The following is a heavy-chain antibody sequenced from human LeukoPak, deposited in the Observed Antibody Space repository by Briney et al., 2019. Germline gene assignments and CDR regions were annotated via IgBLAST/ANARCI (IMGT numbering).Heavy chain of an antibody. V-gene: IGHV3-64D*09. J-gene: IGHJ5*02. CDR3: VKGYSSNYYSSLDP. D-gene: IGHD3-22*01. Sequence: GGSLRRSCSASGFTFTSFAMHWVRQAPGKGLECVSSISSNGGTKYYADSVEGRFSISRDNSKNTLYLQMSSLRPEDTAVYFCVKGYSSNYYSSLDPWGQGTLVTVSS. CDR2: ISSNGGTK. CDR1: GFTFTSFA.